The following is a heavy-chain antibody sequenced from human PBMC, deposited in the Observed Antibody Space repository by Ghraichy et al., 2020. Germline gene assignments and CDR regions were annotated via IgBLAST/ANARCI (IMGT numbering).Heavy chain of an antibody. D-gene: IGHD1-26*01. CDR1: GGSISSYY. V-gene: IGHV4-59*01. J-gene: IGHJ6*02. Sequence: SQTLSLTCTVSGGSISSYYWSWIRQPPGKGLEWIGYIYYSGSTNYNPSLKSRVTISVDTSKNQFSLKLSSVTAADTAVYYCARMGYYYGMDVWVQGTTVTVSS. CDR3: ARMGYYYGMDV. CDR2: IYYSGST.